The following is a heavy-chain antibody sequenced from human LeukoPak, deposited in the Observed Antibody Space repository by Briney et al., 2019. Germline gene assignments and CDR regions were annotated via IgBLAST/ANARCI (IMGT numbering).Heavy chain of an antibody. CDR1: GGTFSSYA. CDR3: ARDSSLYSSTSY. D-gene: IGHD6-13*01. V-gene: IGHV1-69*13. CDR2: IIPIFGTA. Sequence: SVKVSCKASGGTFSSYAISWVRQAPGQGLEWMGGIIPIFGTANYAQKFQGRVTITADESTSTAYMELSSLRSEDTAVYYCARDSSLYSSTSYWGQGTLVTVSS. J-gene: IGHJ4*02.